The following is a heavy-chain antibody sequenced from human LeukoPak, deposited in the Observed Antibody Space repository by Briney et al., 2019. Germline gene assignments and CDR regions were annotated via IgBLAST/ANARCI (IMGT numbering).Heavy chain of an antibody. CDR1: GFTFSSYW. D-gene: IGHD2-2*01. CDR3: ARRYCSSTSCKFDY. J-gene: IGHJ4*02. V-gene: IGHV3-7*01. CDR2: IKQDGSEK. Sequence: GGSLRLSCAASGFTFSSYWMSWVCQAPGKGLEWVANIKQDGSEKYYVDSVKGRFTISRDNAKNSLYLQMDSLRAEDTAVYYCARRYCSSTSCKFDYWGQGTLVTVSS.